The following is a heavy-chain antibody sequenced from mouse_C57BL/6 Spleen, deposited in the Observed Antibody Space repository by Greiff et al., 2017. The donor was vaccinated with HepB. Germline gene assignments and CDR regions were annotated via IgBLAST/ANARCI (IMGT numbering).Heavy chain of an antibody. V-gene: IGHV1-82*01. CDR3: ATGPDGYYVTDY. CDR1: GYAFSSSW. J-gene: IGHJ2*01. CDR2: IYPGDGDT. D-gene: IGHD2-3*01. Sequence: QVQLQQSGPELVKPGASVKISCKASGYAFSSSWMNWVKQRPGTGLEWIGRIYPGDGDTNYNGKFKGKATLTADKSSSTAYMQLSSLTSEDSAVSFCATGPDGYYVTDYGGEGTTLTVSS.